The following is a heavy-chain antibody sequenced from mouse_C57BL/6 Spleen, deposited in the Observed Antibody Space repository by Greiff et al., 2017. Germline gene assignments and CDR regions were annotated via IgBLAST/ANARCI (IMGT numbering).Heavy chain of an antibody. CDR2: IWWDDDK. V-gene: IGHV8-8*01. CDR1: GFSLSTFGLG. CDR3: ARMGGTVEGDY. Sequence: QVTLKVCGPGILQPSQTLSLTCSFSGFSLSTFGLGVGWIRQPSGKGLEWLAHIWWDDDKYYNPSLKSRLTISKDTSKHQVFLKVGNLDTADTATYYCARMGGTVEGDYWGQGTTLTVAS. D-gene: IGHD1-1*01. J-gene: IGHJ2*01.